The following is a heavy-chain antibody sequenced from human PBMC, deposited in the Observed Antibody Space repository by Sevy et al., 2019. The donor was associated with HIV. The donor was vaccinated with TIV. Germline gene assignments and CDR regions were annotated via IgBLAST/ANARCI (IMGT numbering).Heavy chain of an antibody. CDR1: GYTLTQLS. CDR3: ATTKDYYDNSGYPFDY. D-gene: IGHD3-22*01. V-gene: IGHV1-24*01. J-gene: IGHJ4*02. CDR2: FDPEDDKT. Sequence: ASVTVSCKVSGYTLTQLSMHWVRQAPGKGLEWMGTFDPEDDKTIYAQKFQGRVTMTEDKSTDTAYMELSSLRSEDTAMFYCATTKDYYDNSGYPFDYWGQGTLVTVSS.